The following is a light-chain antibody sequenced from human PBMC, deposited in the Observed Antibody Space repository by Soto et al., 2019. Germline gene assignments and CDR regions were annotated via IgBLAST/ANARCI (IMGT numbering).Light chain of an antibody. CDR2: EVT. CDR1: SGDIGSYNR. V-gene: IGLV2-23*02. J-gene: IGLJ1*01. CDR3: CSFAGTGTQYV. Sequence: QSVLTQPASVSGSPGQSITISCTGTSGDIGSYNRVSWYQQHPGKAPKLIIYEVTDRPSGVSNRFSGSRSGNTASLTISGLQAEDEAEYYCCSFAGTGTQYVFGTGTKLTVL.